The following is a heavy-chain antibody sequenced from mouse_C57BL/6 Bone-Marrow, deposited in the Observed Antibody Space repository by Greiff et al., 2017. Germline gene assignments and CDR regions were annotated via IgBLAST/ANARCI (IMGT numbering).Heavy chain of an antibody. D-gene: IGHD1-1*01. J-gene: IGHJ1*03. V-gene: IGHV1-19*01. Sequence: EVQLQESGPVLVKPGASVKMSCKASGYTFTDSYMNWVKQSHGKSLRWMGVINPYNGGTSYNQKFKGKATLTVDKSSSTAYMELNSLTSEDSAVYYCARHSATVVERDFDVWGTGTTVTASS. CDR2: INPYNGGT. CDR1: GYTFTDSY. CDR3: ARHSATVVERDFDV.